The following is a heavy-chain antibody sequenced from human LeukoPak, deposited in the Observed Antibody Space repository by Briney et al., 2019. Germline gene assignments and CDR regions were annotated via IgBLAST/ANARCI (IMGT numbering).Heavy chain of an antibody. CDR3: ARDSPEKDYYDSSGYYVH. CDR1: GFTFSSYW. D-gene: IGHD3-22*01. V-gene: IGHV3-7*01. J-gene: IGHJ4*02. CDR2: IKQDGSEK. Sequence: GGSLRLSCAASGFTFSSYWMSWARQAPGKGLEWVANIKQDGSEKYYVDSVKGRFTISRDNAKNSLYLQMNSLRAEDTAVYYCARDSPEKDYYDSSGYYVHWGQGTLVTVSS.